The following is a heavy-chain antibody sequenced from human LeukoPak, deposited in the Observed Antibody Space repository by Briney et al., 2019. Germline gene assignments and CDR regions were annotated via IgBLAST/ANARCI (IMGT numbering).Heavy chain of an antibody. V-gene: IGHV3-74*01. CDR2: INSEGTST. D-gene: IGHD1-26*01. J-gene: IGHJ3*02. CDR3: ARAIHLVGAFDI. Sequence: GGSLRLFCAASGFTFSSYWMHWVRQAPGRGLVCVSRINSEGTSTSYADSVKGRFTIFRDNAKNTLYLQMNSLRAEDTAVYYCARAIHLVGAFDIWGQGTMVTVSS. CDR1: GFTFSSYW.